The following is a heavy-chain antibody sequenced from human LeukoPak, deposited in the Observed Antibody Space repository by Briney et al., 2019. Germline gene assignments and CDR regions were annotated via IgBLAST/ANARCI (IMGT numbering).Heavy chain of an antibody. CDR3: ASLSAMTTAPPDV. CDR1: GFTFNSHW. D-gene: IGHD4-11*01. Sequence: SGGSLRLSCAASGFTFNSHWMHWVRQAPGKGLMWVSTVSPVGTDTNYADSVKGRFAISRDNSKSTLYLQMNNVRVEDTAIYYCASLSAMTTAPPDVWGHGTTVTVSS. V-gene: IGHV3-74*01. J-gene: IGHJ6*02. CDR2: VSPVGTDT.